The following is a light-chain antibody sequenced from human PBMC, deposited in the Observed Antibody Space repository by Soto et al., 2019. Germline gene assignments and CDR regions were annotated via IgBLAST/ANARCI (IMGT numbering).Light chain of an antibody. CDR3: QQCHSYPPT. V-gene: IGKV1-16*02. J-gene: IGKJ1*01. CDR2: EAS. Sequence: DIQMTQSPSSLSASVGDRVTITCRASQDISNFLAWFQQKPGKAPKSLIYEASNLQSGVPQKFSGSASGTDFNLSIRSLQAEYFAPYYCQQCHSYPPTFGQGTKVEIK. CDR1: QDISNF.